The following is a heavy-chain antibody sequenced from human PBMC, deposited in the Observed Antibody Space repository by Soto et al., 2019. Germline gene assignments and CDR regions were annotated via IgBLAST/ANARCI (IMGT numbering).Heavy chain of an antibody. CDR3: ARDEGGYDILTGYYTAHHFDY. CDR1: GYTFTHFY. CDR2: ISPHNFNT. Sequence: ASVKVSCKASGYTFTHFYITWVRQAPGQGLEWMGAISPHNFNTNYAQKFRGRVTLTTEKSTNTAYMDLRSLTSDDTAVYYCARDEGGYDILTGYYTAHHFDYSGQGVPVTVSS. D-gene: IGHD3-9*01. J-gene: IGHJ4*02. V-gene: IGHV1-18*01.